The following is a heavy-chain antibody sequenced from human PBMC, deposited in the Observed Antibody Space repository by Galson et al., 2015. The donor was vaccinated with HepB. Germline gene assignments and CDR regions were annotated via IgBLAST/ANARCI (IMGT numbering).Heavy chain of an antibody. D-gene: IGHD6-19*01. Sequence: SLRLSCAASGFTFSNYGMHWVRQAPGKGLEWVAVISYDGSNKYYAGSVTGRFTISRDNSKNTLYLQMNSLRAEDTALYYCAKDPYLYSALAGTMAGFDYWGQGTLVTVSS. V-gene: IGHV3-30*18. J-gene: IGHJ4*02. CDR2: ISYDGSNK. CDR3: AKDPYLYSALAGTMAGFDY. CDR1: GFTFSNYG.